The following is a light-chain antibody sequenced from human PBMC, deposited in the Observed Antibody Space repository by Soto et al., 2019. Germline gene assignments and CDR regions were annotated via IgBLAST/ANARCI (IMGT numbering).Light chain of an antibody. CDR1: QSVSSN. V-gene: IGKV3-15*01. CDR3: QQYNNWPPWT. J-gene: IGKJ1*01. CDR2: GAS. Sequence: EIVMTQSPATLSVSPGERATLSCRASQSVSSNLAWYQQKPGQAPRLLIYGASTRATGIPARFSGSGSGTEFNLTISILQSEDFEVYYCQQYNNWPPWTFGQGTKVEIK.